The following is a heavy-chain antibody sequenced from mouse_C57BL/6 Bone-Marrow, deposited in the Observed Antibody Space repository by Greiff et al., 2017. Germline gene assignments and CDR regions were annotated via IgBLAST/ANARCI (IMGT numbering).Heavy chain of an antibody. D-gene: IGHD1-1*01. Sequence: QVQLKQSGAELARPGASVKLSCKASGYTFTSYGISWVKQRTGQGLEWIGEIYPRSGNTYYNEKFKGKATLTADKSSSTAYMELRSLTSEDSAVYFWARPYYYGSSYWYFDVWGTGTTVTVSS. CDR3: ARPYYYGSSYWYFDV. J-gene: IGHJ1*03. CDR2: IYPRSGNT. CDR1: GYTFTSYG. V-gene: IGHV1-81*01.